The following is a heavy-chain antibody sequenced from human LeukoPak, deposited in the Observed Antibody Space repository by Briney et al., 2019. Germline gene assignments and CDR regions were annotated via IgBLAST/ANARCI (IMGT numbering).Heavy chain of an antibody. CDR3: ARRGTDASFSFFDV. CDR1: GFTFSSYA. D-gene: IGHD1-1*01. J-gene: IGHJ3*01. V-gene: IGHV3-23*01. CDR2: ISGSGGST. Sequence: GGSLRLSCAASGFTFSSYAMSWVRQAPGKGLEWVSAISGSGGSTYYADSVKGRFTISRDNSRNTLYLQMNSLRAEDTATYFCARRGTDASFSFFDVWGQGTMVTVSS.